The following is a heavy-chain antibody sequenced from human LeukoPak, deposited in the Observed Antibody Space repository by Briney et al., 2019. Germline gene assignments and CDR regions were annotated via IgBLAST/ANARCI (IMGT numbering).Heavy chain of an antibody. J-gene: IGHJ4*02. V-gene: IGHV2-5*01. CDR1: GFSLSTSRVG. CDR3: AHRQESTMVRGSNYFDY. Sequence: SGSTLVNPTQTLTLTCTFSGFSLSTSRVGVGWIRQPPGKALEWLALIYWNDDKRYSPSLKSRLTITKDTSKNQVVLTMTNMDPVDTATYYCAHRQESTMVRGSNYFDYWGQGTLVTVSS. D-gene: IGHD3-10*01. CDR2: IYWNDDK.